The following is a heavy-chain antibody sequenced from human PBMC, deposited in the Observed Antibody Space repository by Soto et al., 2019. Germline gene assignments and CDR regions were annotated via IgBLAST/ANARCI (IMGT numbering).Heavy chain of an antibody. J-gene: IGHJ4*02. CDR3: AASGFRSGYSYFDY. CDR2: IYYSGST. V-gene: IGHV4-30-4*01. CDR1: GGSISSGDYY. Sequence: SETLSLTCTVSGGSISSGDYYWSWIRQPPGKGLEWIGYIYYSGSTYYNPSLKSRVTISVDTSKNQFSLKLSSVTAADTAVYYCAASGFRSGYSYFDYWGQGTLVTVSS. D-gene: IGHD3-3*01.